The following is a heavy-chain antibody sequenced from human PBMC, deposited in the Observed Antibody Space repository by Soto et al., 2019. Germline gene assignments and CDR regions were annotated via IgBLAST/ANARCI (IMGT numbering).Heavy chain of an antibody. CDR2: FSLSGTT. D-gene: IGHD2-8*02. Sequence: SETLSLTCTVSGASITGSSYWSWIRQPAGKGLEWIGRFSLSGTTSYNPALRSRVTMSADVSKNQFSLRLTSVTAADTALYYCARGMTPPGAPAWYYFDSWGQGTLVTVSS. V-gene: IGHV4-4*07. J-gene: IGHJ4*02. CDR3: ARGMTPPGAPAWYYFDS. CDR1: GASITGSSY.